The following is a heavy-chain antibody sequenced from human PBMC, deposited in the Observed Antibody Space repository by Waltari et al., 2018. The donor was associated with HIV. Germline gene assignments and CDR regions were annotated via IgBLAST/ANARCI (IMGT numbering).Heavy chain of an antibody. D-gene: IGHD3-3*01. CDR2: INSDGSAT. CDR1: GFSFSGYW. V-gene: IGHV3-74*01. Sequence: GGSVQPGESLKLSCAASGFSFSGYWMHWVRQSPGKGLVWVARINSDGSATNYAGSVQGRCSISRDNRNNVLYLYMNKLRVDDTAVYYCTKEVYAYDFWSGSNSYYGLDVWGQGTTVTVSS. CDR3: TKEVYAYDFWSGSNSYYGLDV. J-gene: IGHJ6*02.